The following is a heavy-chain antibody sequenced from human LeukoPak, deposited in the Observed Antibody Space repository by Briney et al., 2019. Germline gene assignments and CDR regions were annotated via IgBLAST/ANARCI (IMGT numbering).Heavy chain of an antibody. CDR3: ARARRITMVRVVRKFYYYMDV. J-gene: IGHJ6*03. CDR1: GGTFSSYA. V-gene: IGHV1-69*04. Sequence: GASVKVSCKASGGTFSSYAISWVRQAPGQGLEWMGRIIPILGIANYAQKFQGRVTITADKSTSTAYMELSSLRSEDTAVYYCARARRITMVRVVRKFYYYMDVWGKGTTVTVSS. D-gene: IGHD3-10*01. CDR2: IIPILGIA.